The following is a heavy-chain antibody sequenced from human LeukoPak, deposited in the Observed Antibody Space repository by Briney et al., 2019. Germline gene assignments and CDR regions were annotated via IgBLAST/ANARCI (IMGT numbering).Heavy chain of an antibody. V-gene: IGHV1-18*01. Sequence: ASVKVSCKASGYTFTSYGISWVRQAPGQGLEWMGWISAYNGNTNYAQKLQGRVTMTTDTSTSTAYMELRSLRSDDTAVYYCARVRGSSSWYGNWFDPWGQGTLVTVSS. CDR1: GYTFTSYG. CDR3: ARVRGSSSWYGNWFDP. J-gene: IGHJ5*02. CDR2: ISAYNGNT. D-gene: IGHD6-13*01.